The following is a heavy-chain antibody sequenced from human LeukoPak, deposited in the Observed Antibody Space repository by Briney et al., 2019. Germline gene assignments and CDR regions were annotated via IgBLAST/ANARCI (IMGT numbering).Heavy chain of an antibody. CDR2: INHSGST. CDR1: GGSFSGYY. D-gene: IGHD3-22*01. Sequence: PSETLSLTCAVYGGSFSGYYWSWIRQPPGKGLEWIGEINHSGSTNYNPSLKSRVTISVDTSKNQFSLKLSSVTAADTAVYYCARRRGNHKIVVLITPVLYYFDYWGQGTLVTVSS. J-gene: IGHJ4*02. CDR3: ARRRGNHKIVVLITPVLYYFDY. V-gene: IGHV4-34*01.